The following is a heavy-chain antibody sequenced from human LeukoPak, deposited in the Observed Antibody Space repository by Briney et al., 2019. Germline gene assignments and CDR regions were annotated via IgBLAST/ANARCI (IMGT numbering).Heavy chain of an antibody. J-gene: IGHJ4*02. D-gene: IGHD5-18*01. CDR1: GLIVSNNY. CDR3: TTTAGYNYGQY. V-gene: IGHV3-53*01. CDR2: LYIGGNT. Sequence: PGGSLRHSCAASGLIVSNNYMNWVRQAPGKGLEWVSALYIGGNTYYADSVRGRFTISRDSSKNTLYLQMNSLRAEDTAIYYCTTTAGYNYGQYWGQGTLVTVSS.